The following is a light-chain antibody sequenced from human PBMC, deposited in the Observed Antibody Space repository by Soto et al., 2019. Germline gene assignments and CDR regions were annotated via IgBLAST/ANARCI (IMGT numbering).Light chain of an antibody. CDR2: EVS. CDR1: SSDVGSYSL. Sequence: QSALTQPASVSGSPGQSITISCTGASSDVGSYSLVSWYQQHPGKAPKLMIYEVSKRPSGVSNRFSGSKSGNTASLTISGLQAEDEADYYCCSYAGSTFYVFGTGTKAPS. J-gene: IGLJ1*01. V-gene: IGLV2-23*02. CDR3: CSYAGSTFYV.